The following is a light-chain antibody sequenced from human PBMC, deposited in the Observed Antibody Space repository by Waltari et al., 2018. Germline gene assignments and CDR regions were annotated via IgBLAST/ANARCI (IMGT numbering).Light chain of an antibody. CDR3: QQYYTTPPYT. Sequence: DIVMTQSPDSLAVSLGERATIHCKSSQNLLYSSNNKNYLAWYQQKPGQPPKLLIYWASTREFGVPDRFSGSGSETDFTLTISSLQAEDVAVYYCQQYYTTPPYTFGQGTKLEIK. V-gene: IGKV4-1*01. J-gene: IGKJ2*01. CDR2: WAS. CDR1: QNLLYSSNNKNY.